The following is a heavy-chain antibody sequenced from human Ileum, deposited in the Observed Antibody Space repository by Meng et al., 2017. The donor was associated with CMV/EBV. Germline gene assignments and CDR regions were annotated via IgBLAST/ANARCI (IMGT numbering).Heavy chain of an antibody. Sequence: GGSLRLSCAASGFTFTSYWMHWVRQAPGKGLVWVSRINGDGITTTYADSVKGRFTISRDNAKNTLFLQMNSLRAEDTAVYFCVRTKYSSSYGGMDVWGQGTMVTVSS. CDR3: VRTKYSSSYGGMDV. J-gene: IGHJ6*02. D-gene: IGHD6-6*01. CDR2: INGDGITT. V-gene: IGHV3-74*01. CDR1: GFTFTSYW.